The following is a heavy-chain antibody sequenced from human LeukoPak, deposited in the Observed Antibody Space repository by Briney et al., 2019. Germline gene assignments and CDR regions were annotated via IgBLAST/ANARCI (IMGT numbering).Heavy chain of an antibody. V-gene: IGHV3-23*01. D-gene: IGHD3-10*01. Sequence: GGSLRLSCAASGFTFSSYAMSWVRQAPGKGLEWVSAISGSGGSTYYADSVKGRFTISRDNYKNTLYLQMNSLRAEDTAVYYCAKNSLWFGELSGNFDYWGQGTLVTVSS. CDR3: AKNSLWFGELSGNFDY. CDR1: GFTFSSYA. J-gene: IGHJ4*02. CDR2: ISGSGGST.